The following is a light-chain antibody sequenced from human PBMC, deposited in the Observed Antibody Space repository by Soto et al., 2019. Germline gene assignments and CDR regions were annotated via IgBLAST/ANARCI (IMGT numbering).Light chain of an antibody. J-gene: IGKJ2*01. V-gene: IGKV3-20*01. Sequence: EIVLTQSPGTPSLSPGERATLSCRASQSVSSSYLAWYQQKPGQAPRLLIYGASSRATGIPDRFSGSGSGTDFTLTISRLEPEDFAVYYCQQYGSSPLMYTFGQGTKLEIK. CDR2: GAS. CDR3: QQYGSSPLMYT. CDR1: QSVSSSY.